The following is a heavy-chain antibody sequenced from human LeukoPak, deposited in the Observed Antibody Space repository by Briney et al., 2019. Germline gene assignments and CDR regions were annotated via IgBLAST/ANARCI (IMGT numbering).Heavy chain of an antibody. V-gene: IGHV3-23*01. Sequence: PGGSLRLSCAASDFTFSNYVMSWVRQAPGKGLEWVSTISGSGGSTYYADSVKGRFTISRDNSKNTLYLQMNSLRAEDTAVYYCAKARSSCWYVLGNRGQGTLVTVSS. CDR3: AKARSSCWYVLGN. J-gene: IGHJ4*02. CDR1: DFTFSNYV. D-gene: IGHD6-13*01. CDR2: ISGSGGST.